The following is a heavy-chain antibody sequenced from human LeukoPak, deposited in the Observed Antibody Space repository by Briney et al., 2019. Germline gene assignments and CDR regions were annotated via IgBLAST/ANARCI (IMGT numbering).Heavy chain of an antibody. CDR3: ARAGYDSSGYYLDY. J-gene: IGHJ4*02. CDR2: IYYGGST. V-gene: IGHV4-59*11. CDR1: GGSISSHY. D-gene: IGHD3-22*01. Sequence: SETLSLTCTVSGGSISSHYWSWIRQPPGKGLEWIGYIYYGGSTNYNPSLKSRVTISVDTSKNQFSLKLSSVTAADTAVYYCARAGYDSSGYYLDYWGQGTLVTVSS.